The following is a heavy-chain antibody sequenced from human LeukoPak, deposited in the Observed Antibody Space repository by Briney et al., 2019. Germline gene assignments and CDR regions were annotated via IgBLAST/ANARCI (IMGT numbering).Heavy chain of an antibody. V-gene: IGHV3-53*01. CDR2: IYSGGST. CDR3: ARGPVVDY. J-gene: IGHJ4*02. D-gene: IGHD1-14*01. Sequence: GGSLRLSCAASGFIFTNYAVSWVRQAPGKGLEWVSVIYSGGSTYYADSVKGRFTISRDNSKNTLYLQMNSLRAEDTAVYYCARGPVVDYWGQGTLVTVSS. CDR1: GFIFTNYA.